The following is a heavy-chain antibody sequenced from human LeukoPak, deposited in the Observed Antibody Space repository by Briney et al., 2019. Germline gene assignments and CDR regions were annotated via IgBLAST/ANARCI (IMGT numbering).Heavy chain of an antibody. D-gene: IGHD6-19*01. V-gene: IGHV1-8*03. CDR3: ARERIAVAGTGFDY. Sequence: GASVKVSCKASGYTFTSYDINWVRQATGQGLEWMGWMNPNSGNTGYAQKFQGRVTITRNTSISTAYMELSSLRSEDTAVYYCARERIAVAGTGFDYWGQGTLVTVSS. CDR2: MNPNSGNT. J-gene: IGHJ4*02. CDR1: GYTFTSYD.